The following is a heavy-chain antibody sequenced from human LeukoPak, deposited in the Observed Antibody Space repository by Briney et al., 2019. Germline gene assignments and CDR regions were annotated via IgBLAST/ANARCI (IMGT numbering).Heavy chain of an antibody. J-gene: IGHJ4*02. D-gene: IGHD6-6*01. CDR2: IWYDGSNK. Sequence: GGSLRLSCAASGFSFSSYGMHWVRQAPGKGLEWVAVIWYDGSNKYYADSVKGRFTISRDNSKNTLYLQMNSLRAEDTAVYYCARIIAARRVSATTNFDYWGQGTLVTVSS. V-gene: IGHV3-30*19. CDR1: GFSFSSYG. CDR3: ARIIAARRVSATTNFDY.